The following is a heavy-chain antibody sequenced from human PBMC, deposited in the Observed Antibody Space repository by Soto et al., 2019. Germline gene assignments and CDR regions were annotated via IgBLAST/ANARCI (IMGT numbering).Heavy chain of an antibody. CDR1: GGSISSSTYY. CDR2: VYYSGST. Sequence: SETLSLTCTVSGGSISSSTYYWGWIRQPPGKGLEWIGSVYYSGSTYYNPSLKSRVTISVDTSNNQFSLKLSSVTAADTAGYYRARHQYYYDSSGYTLDYWGQGTLVTVSS. D-gene: IGHD3-22*01. CDR3: ARHQYYYDSSGYTLDY. J-gene: IGHJ4*02. V-gene: IGHV4-39*01.